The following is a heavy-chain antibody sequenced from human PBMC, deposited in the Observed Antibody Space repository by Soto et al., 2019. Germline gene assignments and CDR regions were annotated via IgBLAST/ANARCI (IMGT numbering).Heavy chain of an antibody. Sequence: EVQLVESGGGVVRPGGSLRLSCAASGFTFDDYGMSWVRQAPGKGLELVSGINWNGGSTGYADSVKGRFTISRDNAKNSLYLQMNSLRAEDTALYHWARAGCSGGSCYHFDYWGQGTLVTVSS. CDR2: INWNGGST. V-gene: IGHV3-20*01. D-gene: IGHD2-15*01. CDR1: GFTFDDYG. CDR3: ARAGCSGGSCYHFDY. J-gene: IGHJ4*02.